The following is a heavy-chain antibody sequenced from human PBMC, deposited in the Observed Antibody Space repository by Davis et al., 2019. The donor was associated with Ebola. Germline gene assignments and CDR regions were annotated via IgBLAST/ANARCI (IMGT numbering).Heavy chain of an antibody. J-gene: IGHJ6*02. Sequence: GESLKISCAASGFTFSSYSMNWVRQAPGKGLEWVSSISSSSSYIYYADSVKGRFTISRDNAKNSLYLQMNSLRAEDTAVYYCARERVENYESYYYYGMDVWGQGTTVTVSS. D-gene: IGHD1-7*01. CDR3: ARERVENYESYYYYGMDV. CDR2: ISSSSSYI. CDR1: GFTFSSYS. V-gene: IGHV3-21*01.